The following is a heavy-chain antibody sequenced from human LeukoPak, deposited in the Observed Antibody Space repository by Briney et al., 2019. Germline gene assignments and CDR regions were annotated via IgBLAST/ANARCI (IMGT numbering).Heavy chain of an antibody. Sequence: PSETLSLTCTVSGGSISSSSYYWGWIRQPPGKGLEWIGSIYYSGSTYYNPSLKSRVTISVDTSKNQFSLKLSSVTAADTAVYYCARHADDILTDEYYFDYWGQGTLVTVSS. CDR2: IYYSGST. CDR3: ARHADDILTDEYYFDY. D-gene: IGHD3-9*01. CDR1: GGSISSSSYY. V-gene: IGHV4-39*01. J-gene: IGHJ4*02.